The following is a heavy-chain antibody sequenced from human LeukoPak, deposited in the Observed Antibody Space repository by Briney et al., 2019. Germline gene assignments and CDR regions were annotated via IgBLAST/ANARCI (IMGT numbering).Heavy chain of an antibody. V-gene: IGHV3-23*01. Sequence: GGSLRLSCAASGFTFSTYWMTWVRQAPGKGLEWVSVISGSGANTYYADSVKGRFTITRDNSKNTLYLQMNSLRAEDTAVYYCANEVPHFDYWGQGTVVTVSS. J-gene: IGHJ4*02. CDR2: ISGSGANT. CDR1: GFTFSTYW. D-gene: IGHD2-2*01. CDR3: ANEVPHFDY.